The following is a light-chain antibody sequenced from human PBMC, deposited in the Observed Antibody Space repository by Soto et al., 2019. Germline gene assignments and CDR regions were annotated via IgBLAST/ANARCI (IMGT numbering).Light chain of an antibody. CDR2: GAS. J-gene: IGKJ4*01. Sequence: EIVFTQSPGTLSVSPGERATLSCRASQSVGRNYLAWYQQKPGQAPRLLIHGASNRATGIPERFSGSGSGTDFTLTISRLEPEDFAVYNCQQYASSPLTFGGGTKVETK. V-gene: IGKV3-20*01. CDR3: QQYASSPLT. CDR1: QSVGRNY.